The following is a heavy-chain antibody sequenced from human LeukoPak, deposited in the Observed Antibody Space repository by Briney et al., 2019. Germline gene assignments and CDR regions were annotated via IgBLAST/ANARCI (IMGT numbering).Heavy chain of an antibody. CDR3: ARDNDKVVDH. CDR2: ITAYNGNR. V-gene: IGHV1-18*01. CDR1: GYTFTQFA. D-gene: IGHD1-1*01. J-gene: IGHJ4*01. Sequence: ASVKVSCKTSGYTFTQFAINWMRQAPGQGLEWMGWITAYNGNRLYAQRFQGRITLTTDTSTSTSYMELRSLEYDDTAIYYCARDNDKVVDHWGQGTLVTVTS.